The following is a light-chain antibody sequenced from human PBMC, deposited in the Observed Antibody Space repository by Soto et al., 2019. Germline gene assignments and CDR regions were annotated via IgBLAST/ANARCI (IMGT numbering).Light chain of an antibody. CDR2: DVS. Sequence: SVLTQPASVSGSPGQSITISCTGTSSDVGGYNYVSWYQHHPGKAPKLMIYDVSNRPSGVSNRFSGSKSGNTASLSISGLQPEDEADYYCSSYRTSNTRQIVCGTGNKVTVL. J-gene: IGLJ1*01. CDR3: SSYRTSNTRQIV. V-gene: IGLV2-14*03. CDR1: SSDVGGYNY.